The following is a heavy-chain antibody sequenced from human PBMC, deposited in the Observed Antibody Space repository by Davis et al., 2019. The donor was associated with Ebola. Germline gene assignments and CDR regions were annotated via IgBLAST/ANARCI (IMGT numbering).Heavy chain of an antibody. CDR3: ARTTRKSSGLDY. Sequence: GESPKISCAASGFTFSDYYMSWIRQAPGKGLEWVSYISSSGSTIYYADSVKGRFTISRDNAKNSLYLQMNSLRAEDTAVYYCARTTRKSSGLDYWGQGTLVTVSS. D-gene: IGHD3-22*01. CDR2: ISSSGSTI. CDR1: GFTFSDYY. V-gene: IGHV3-11*01. J-gene: IGHJ4*02.